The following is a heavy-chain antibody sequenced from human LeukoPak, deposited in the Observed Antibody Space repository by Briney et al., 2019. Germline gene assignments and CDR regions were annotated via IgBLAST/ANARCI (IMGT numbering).Heavy chain of an antibody. CDR3: ARDFSILSFGHYYDSSGDY. CDR2: ISAYNGNT. J-gene: IGHJ4*02. CDR1: GYTFTSYG. Sequence: ASVKVSCKASGYTFTSYGISWVRQAPGQGLEWMGWISAYNGNTNYAQKLQGRVTMTTDTSTSTAYMGLRSLRSDDTAVYYCARDFSILSFGHYYDSSGDYWGQGTLVTVSS. V-gene: IGHV1-18*01. D-gene: IGHD3-22*01.